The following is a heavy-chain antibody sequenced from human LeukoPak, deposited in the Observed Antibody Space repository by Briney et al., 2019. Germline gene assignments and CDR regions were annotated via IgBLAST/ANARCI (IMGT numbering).Heavy chain of an antibody. V-gene: IGHV4-30-4*01. J-gene: IGHJ1*01. D-gene: IGHD4-17*01. CDR1: GGSISSGDYY. Sequence: SETLSLTCTVSGGSISSGDYYWSWIRQPPGKGLEWIGYIYYSGSTYYNPSLKSRVTISVDTSKNQFSLKLSSVTAADTAVYYCARDYGDSEYFQHWGQGTLVTVSS. CDR3: ARDYGDSEYFQH. CDR2: IYYSGST.